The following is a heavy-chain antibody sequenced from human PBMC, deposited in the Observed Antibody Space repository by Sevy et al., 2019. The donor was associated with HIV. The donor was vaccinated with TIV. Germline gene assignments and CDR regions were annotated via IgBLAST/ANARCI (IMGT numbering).Heavy chain of an antibody. V-gene: IGHV3-21*01. J-gene: IGHJ4*02. Sequence: GGSLRLSCAASGFTFSSYRMTWVRQAPGKGLEWVSCISSNSAYINYADSVKGRFTISRDNAKNLLYLQMDSLRAEDTAVSYFARAVLEISTWRSDYWGQGTQVTVSS. CDR2: ISSNSAYI. CDR1: GFTFSSYR. D-gene: IGHD1-1*01. CDR3: ARAVLEISTWRSDY.